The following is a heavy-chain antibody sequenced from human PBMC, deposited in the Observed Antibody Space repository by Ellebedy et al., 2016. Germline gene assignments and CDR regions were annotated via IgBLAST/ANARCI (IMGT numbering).Heavy chain of an antibody. Sequence: GGSLRLSXATSGFTFNTYYMSWVRQAPGKGLQWVANINQGGSQKYYVDSVKGRFTISRDNAMNTLYLQMNSLRAEDTAVYYCAREASLVVVTALLDYWGQGTLVTVSS. V-gene: IGHV3-7*01. D-gene: IGHD2-21*02. CDR2: INQGGSQK. CDR1: GFTFNTYY. J-gene: IGHJ4*02. CDR3: AREASLVVVTALLDY.